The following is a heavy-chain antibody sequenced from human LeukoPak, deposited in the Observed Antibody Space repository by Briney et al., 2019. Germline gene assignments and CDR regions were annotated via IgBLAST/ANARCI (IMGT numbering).Heavy chain of an antibody. CDR3: ASPGSSSSWYGGWFDP. D-gene: IGHD6-13*01. V-gene: IGHV4-34*01. CDR2: INHSGST. J-gene: IGHJ5*02. CDR1: GGSFSGYY. Sequence: PSETLSLTCAVYGGSFSGYYWSWIRQPPGKGLEWIGEINHSGSTNYNPSPKSPVTISVDTSKNQFSLKLSSVTAADTAVYYCASPGSSSSWYGGWFDPWGQGTLVTVSS.